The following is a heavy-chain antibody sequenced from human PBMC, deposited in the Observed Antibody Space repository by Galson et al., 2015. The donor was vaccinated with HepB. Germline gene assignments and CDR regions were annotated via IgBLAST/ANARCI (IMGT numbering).Heavy chain of an antibody. J-gene: IGHJ4*02. Sequence: SLRLSCAASGFNFDTYWMNWFRQAPGKGLEWVANIKEDGSQRFYVDSVKGRFTISRDNAKNSLFLQMNSLRAEDTAVYYCARQGRTGDKWGQGTLVTVSS. CDR1: GFNFDTYW. V-gene: IGHV3-7*01. CDR2: IKEDGSQR. CDR3: ARQGRTGDK.